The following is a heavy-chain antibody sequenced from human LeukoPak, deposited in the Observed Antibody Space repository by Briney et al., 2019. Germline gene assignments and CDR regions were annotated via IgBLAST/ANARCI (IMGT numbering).Heavy chain of an antibody. J-gene: IGHJ4*02. CDR3: ARGVGYSYGYRY. Sequence: SETLSLTCAVYGGSFSGYYWSWIRQPPGKGLEGIGEINHSGSTNYNPSLKSRVTISVDTSKNQFSLELSSVTAADTAVYYCARGVGYSYGYRYWGQGTLVTVSS. V-gene: IGHV4-34*01. CDR2: INHSGST. D-gene: IGHD5-18*01. CDR1: GGSFSGYY.